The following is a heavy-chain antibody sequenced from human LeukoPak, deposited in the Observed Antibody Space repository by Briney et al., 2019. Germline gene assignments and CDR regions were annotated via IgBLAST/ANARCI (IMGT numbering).Heavy chain of an antibody. Sequence: GGSLRLSCAASGFTFSDFDMSWVRQAPGKGLEWVSVISGGGDRTYYADSVKGRFTISRDNSKNTLYPQMNSLRAEDAAVYYCARHWVWGQGTLVTVSS. CDR2: ISGGGDRT. V-gene: IGHV3-23*01. D-gene: IGHD3-16*01. CDR3: ARHWV. CDR1: GFTFSDFD. J-gene: IGHJ4*02.